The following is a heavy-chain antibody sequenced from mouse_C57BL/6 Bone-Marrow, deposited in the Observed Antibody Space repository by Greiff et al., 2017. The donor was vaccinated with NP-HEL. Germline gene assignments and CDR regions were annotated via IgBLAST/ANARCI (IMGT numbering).Heavy chain of an antibody. CDR3: ARGTNYYGSSYSWFAY. D-gene: IGHD1-1*01. CDR1: GFTFSSYA. Sequence: DVMLVESGGGLVKPGGSLKLSCAASGFTFSSYAMSWVRQTPEKRLEWVATISDGGSYTYYPDNVKGRFTISRDNAKNNLYLQMSHLKSEDTAMYYCARGTNYYGSSYSWFAYWGQGTLVTVSA. CDR2: ISDGGSYT. V-gene: IGHV5-4*03. J-gene: IGHJ3*01.